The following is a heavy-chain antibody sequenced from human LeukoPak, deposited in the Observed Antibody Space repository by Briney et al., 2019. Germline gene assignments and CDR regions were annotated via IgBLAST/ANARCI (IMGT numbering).Heavy chain of an antibody. V-gene: IGHV3-7*01. Sequence: GGSLRLSCAASGFTLSGYFMSWVRQAPGEGLEWVASIKGDGSEKYYVDSVKGRFTISRDNAKNSLYLQMNSLRAEDTAVYYCARDRGWRSSGYYLYYFDSWGQGTLVTVSS. CDR3: ARDRGWRSSGYYLYYFDS. D-gene: IGHD3-22*01. J-gene: IGHJ4*02. CDR2: IKGDGSEK. CDR1: GFTLSGYF.